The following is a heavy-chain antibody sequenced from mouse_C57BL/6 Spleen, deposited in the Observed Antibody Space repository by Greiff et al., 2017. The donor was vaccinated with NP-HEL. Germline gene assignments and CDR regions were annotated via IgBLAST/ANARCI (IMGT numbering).Heavy chain of an antibody. D-gene: IGHD2-1*01. Sequence: VQLQQSGAELVKPGASVKISCKASGYAFSSYWMNWVKQRPGKGLEWIGQIYPGDGDTTYNGKFKGKATLTADTSSSPAYMQLSSLTSEDSVVYFCARKTTGAWSADWGEAILVTVS. V-gene: IGHV1-80*01. J-gene: IGHJ3*01. CDR2: IYPGDGDT. CDR3: ARKTTGAWSAD. CDR1: GYAFSSYW.